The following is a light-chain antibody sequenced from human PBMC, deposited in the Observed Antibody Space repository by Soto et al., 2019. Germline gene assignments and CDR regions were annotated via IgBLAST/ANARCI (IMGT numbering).Light chain of an antibody. Sequence: IRMTHSPSSFSASTGDRVSITFRATQDIGTYLAWYQQIPGKAPKLLIYDASTLQTGVPSRFSGSGSGTDFTLTISYLQSEDFGTYYCQQFYNYPRTFGQGTKVDIK. J-gene: IGKJ1*01. CDR2: DAS. CDR1: QDIGTY. V-gene: IGKV1-8*01. CDR3: QQFYNYPRT.